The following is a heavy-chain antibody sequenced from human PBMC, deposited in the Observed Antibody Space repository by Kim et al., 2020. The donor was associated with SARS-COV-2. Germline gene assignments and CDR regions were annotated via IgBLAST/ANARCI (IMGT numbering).Heavy chain of an antibody. D-gene: IGHD2-2*01. J-gene: IGHJ6*01. CDR3: ARIGYCSSTSCLSGGMDV. Sequence: GESLKISCKGSGYSFTSYWISWVRQMPGKGLEWMGRIDPSASYTNYSPSFQGHVTISADKSISTAYLQLISLQASVTALYYCARIGYCSSTSCLSGGMDV. CDR2: IDPSASYT. V-gene: IGHV5-10-1*01. CDR1: GYSFTSYW.